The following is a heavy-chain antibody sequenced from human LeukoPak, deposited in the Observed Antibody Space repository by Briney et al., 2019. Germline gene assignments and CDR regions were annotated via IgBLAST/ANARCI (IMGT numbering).Heavy chain of an antibody. CDR2: IYKSGST. CDR1: GGSISSGSYY. D-gene: IGHD3-3*01. CDR3: ARGLNDSWTGENY. Sequence: SQTLSLTCTVSGGSISSGSYYCSWIRQPAGKGLEWIGHIYKSGSTNYNPSLKSRVTVSVDTSKNQFSLKLSSVTAADTAVYYCARGLNDSWTGENYWGQGTLVTVSS. V-gene: IGHV4-61*09. J-gene: IGHJ4*02.